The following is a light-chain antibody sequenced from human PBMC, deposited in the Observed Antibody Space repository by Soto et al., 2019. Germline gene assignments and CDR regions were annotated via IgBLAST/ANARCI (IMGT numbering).Light chain of an antibody. CDR2: GAS. Sequence: EIVLTQSPGTLSLSPGERATLSCRASQSVSSSYLAWYQQKPGQAPRLLIYGASSRATGIPDRFSGSGSGPDFTLTISRLEPEDFAVYYCQQYGSSPSVTFGPGT. J-gene: IGKJ3*01. CDR3: QQYGSSPSVT. V-gene: IGKV3-20*01. CDR1: QSVSSSY.